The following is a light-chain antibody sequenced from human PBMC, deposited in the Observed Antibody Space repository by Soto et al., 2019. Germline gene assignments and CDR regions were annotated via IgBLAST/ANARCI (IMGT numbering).Light chain of an antibody. CDR2: KAS. J-gene: IGKJ1*01. CDR1: RSLVYSDGNAY. Sequence: DVVMTQSPLSLPVNLGQPASISCRSSRSLVYSDGNAYLNWFHQRPGQSPRRLIYKASNRDSGVPDRFSGSGSGTDFTLHINRVEAEDVGVYYCMQGTHWPPTFGRGTRVEIE. CDR3: MQGTHWPPT. V-gene: IGKV2-30*01.